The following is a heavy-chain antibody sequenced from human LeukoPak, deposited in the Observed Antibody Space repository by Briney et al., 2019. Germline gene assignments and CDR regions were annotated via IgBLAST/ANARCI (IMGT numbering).Heavy chain of an antibody. J-gene: IGHJ4*02. CDR2: IIPIFGTA. V-gene: IGHV1-69*05. D-gene: IGHD6-19*01. CDR1: GGTFSSYA. Sequence: SVKVSCKASGGTFSSYAISWVRQAPGQGLEWMGGIIPIFGTANYAQKFQGRVTITTDESTSTAYVELSSLRSEDTAVYYCARAYSSGSDYFDYWGQGTLVTVSS. CDR3: ARAYSSGSDYFDY.